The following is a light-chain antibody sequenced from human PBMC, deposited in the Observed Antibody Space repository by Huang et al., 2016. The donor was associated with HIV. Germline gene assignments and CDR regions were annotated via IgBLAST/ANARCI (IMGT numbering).Light chain of an antibody. J-gene: IGKJ4*01. Sequence: DIQMTQSPSVMSASVGDRVTISCRASQVISNRLVWFQQKPGRVPKRLIHDASSLESGFPTRFIGSGSGTEFTLTINSLQPEDFATYYCLQHNGHPLTFGGGTRVEIK. V-gene: IGKV1-17*03. CDR2: DAS. CDR3: LQHNGHPLT. CDR1: QVISNR.